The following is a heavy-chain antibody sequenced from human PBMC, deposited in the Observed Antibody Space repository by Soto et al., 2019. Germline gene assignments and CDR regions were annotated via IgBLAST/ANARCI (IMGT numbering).Heavy chain of an antibody. CDR3: ATFFRDTAMAADAFDI. CDR1: GGSISSGDYN. CDR2: IYYSGST. D-gene: IGHD5-18*01. J-gene: IGHJ3*02. V-gene: IGHV4-30-4*01. Sequence: QVQLQESGPGLVKPSQTLSLTCTVSGGSISSGDYNWSWIRQPPGKGLEWIGYIYYSGSTYYNPSLKSRVTISVDTSKNQFSLKLSSVTAADTAVYYCATFFRDTAMAADAFDIWGQGTMVTVSS.